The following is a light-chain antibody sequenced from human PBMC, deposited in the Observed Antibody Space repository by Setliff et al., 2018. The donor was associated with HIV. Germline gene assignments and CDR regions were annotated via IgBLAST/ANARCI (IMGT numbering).Light chain of an antibody. CDR2: EVR. CDR1: SSDVGGYSH. V-gene: IGLV2-14*01. J-gene: IGLJ3*02. CDR3: SSYTSSGTPV. Sequence: QSALTQPASVSGSPGQSITISCTGTSSDVGGYSHVSWYQQHPGKAPKLIIYEVRNRPSGVSNRFSGSKSGNTASLTISGLQAEEEADYYCSSYTSSGTPVFGGGTKVTVL.